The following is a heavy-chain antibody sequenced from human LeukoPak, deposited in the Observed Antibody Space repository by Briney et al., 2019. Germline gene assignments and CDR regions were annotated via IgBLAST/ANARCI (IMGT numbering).Heavy chain of an antibody. Sequence: GASVKVSCKASGYTFTGYYMHWVRQAPGQRLEWMGWINPNSGGTNYAQKFQGRVTMTRDTSISTAYMELSRLKSDDTAVYYCARASYGSGSDYWGQGTLVTVSS. CDR3: ARASYGSGSDY. CDR1: GYTFTGYY. V-gene: IGHV1-2*02. D-gene: IGHD3-10*01. J-gene: IGHJ4*02. CDR2: INPNSGGT.